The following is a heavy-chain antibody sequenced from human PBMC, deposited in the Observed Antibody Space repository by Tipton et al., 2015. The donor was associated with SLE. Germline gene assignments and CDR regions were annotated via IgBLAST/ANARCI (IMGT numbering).Heavy chain of an antibody. CDR1: GFSVGIYY. J-gene: IGHJ3*02. D-gene: IGHD5-12*01. Sequence: SLRLSCAASGFSVGIYYMTWVRQAPGKGLEWVSDIYTGGSTSYADSVRGRFAISRDKSKNTVYPQMNNLRAEDMAVYYCARDLSGYATTALDIWGQGTLVTVSS. CDR2: IYTGGST. V-gene: IGHV3-53*05. CDR3: ARDLSGYATTALDI.